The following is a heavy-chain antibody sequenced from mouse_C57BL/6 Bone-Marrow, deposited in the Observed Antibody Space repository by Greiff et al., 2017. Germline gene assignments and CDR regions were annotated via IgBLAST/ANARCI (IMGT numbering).Heavy chain of an antibody. D-gene: IGHD1-1*01. CDR3: AREDYYGSSYAY. J-gene: IGHJ2*01. CDR1: GYTFTSYW. Sequence: VQLQQPGAELVKPGASVKMSCKASGYTFTSYWITWVKQRPGQGLEWIGDIYPGSGSTNYTEKFKSKATLTVDTASRTAYMQLSSLTSEDSAVYYCAREDYYGSSYAYWGQGTTLTVSS. CDR2: IYPGSGST. V-gene: IGHV1-55*01.